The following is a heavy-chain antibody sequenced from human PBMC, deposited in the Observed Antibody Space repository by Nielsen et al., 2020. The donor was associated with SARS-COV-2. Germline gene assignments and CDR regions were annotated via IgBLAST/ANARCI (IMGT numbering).Heavy chain of an antibody. J-gene: IGHJ4*02. V-gene: IGHV4-39*07. CDR2: IYYTGNT. D-gene: IGHD4-17*01. Sequence: SETLSLTCTVSGDSISSSSYYWGWIRQPPGKGLEWIGSIYYTGNTYYNPSLKSRVTMSADTSKNQFSLKLSSVTAADTAVYYCARVQYMATVTTYFDYWGQGTLVTVSS. CDR1: GDSISSSSYY. CDR3: ARVQYMATVTTYFDY.